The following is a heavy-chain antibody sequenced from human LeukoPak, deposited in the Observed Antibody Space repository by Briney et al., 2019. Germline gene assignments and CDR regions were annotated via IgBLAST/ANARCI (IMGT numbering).Heavy chain of an antibody. CDR1: GYSISSGYY. D-gene: IGHD4-11*01. CDR2: INHSGST. J-gene: IGHJ6*03. Sequence: SETLSLTCAVSGYSISSGYYWGWIRQPPGKGLEWIGSINHSGSTYYNSSLKSRVTISVDTSKNQFSLKLSSVTAADTAVYYCARLGYDYLLYYYMDVWGKGTTVTVSS. CDR3: ARLGYDYLLYYYMDV. V-gene: IGHV4-38-2*01.